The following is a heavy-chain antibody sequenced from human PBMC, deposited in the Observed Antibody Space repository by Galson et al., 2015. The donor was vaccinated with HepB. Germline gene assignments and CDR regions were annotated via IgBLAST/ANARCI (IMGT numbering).Heavy chain of an antibody. CDR1: GFTFSSYA. Sequence: SLRLSCAASGFTFSSYAMSWVRQAPGKGLEWVSAISGSGGSTYYADSVKGRFTIPRDISKNTLYLQMNSLRAEDTAVYYCAKDRWSSGWYVGFFDYWGQGTLVTVSS. D-gene: IGHD6-19*01. V-gene: IGHV3-23*01. CDR2: ISGSGGST. CDR3: AKDRWSSGWYVGFFDY. J-gene: IGHJ4*02.